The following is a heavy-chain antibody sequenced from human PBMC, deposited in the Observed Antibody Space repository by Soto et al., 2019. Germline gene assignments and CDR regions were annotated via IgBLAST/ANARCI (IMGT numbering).Heavy chain of an antibody. Sequence: QVQLVQSGAEVKKPGASVKVSCKVSGYSLTVLSMHWVRQAPGKGHAWMGGFDPEDGETIYAQRFQGRVTMTEDTSTDTASMELSSLRSEDTAVYYCATRPNYYGSGVYYFDYWGQGTLVTVSS. V-gene: IGHV1-24*01. J-gene: IGHJ4*02. CDR3: ATRPNYYGSGVYYFDY. D-gene: IGHD3-10*01. CDR2: FDPEDGET. CDR1: GYSLTVLS.